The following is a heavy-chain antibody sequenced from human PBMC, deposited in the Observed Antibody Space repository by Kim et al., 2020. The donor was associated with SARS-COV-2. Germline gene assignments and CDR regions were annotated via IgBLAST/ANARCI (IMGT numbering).Heavy chain of an antibody. CDR2: ISSSSSYI. CDR3: ARDLVPAAMLYYYYGMDV. D-gene: IGHD2-2*01. CDR1: GFTFSSYS. V-gene: IGHV3-21*01. Sequence: GGSLRLSCAASGFTFSSYSMNWVRQAPGKGLEWVSSISSSSSYIYYADSVKGRFTISRDNAKNSLYLQMNSLRAEDTAVYYCARDLVPAAMLYYYYGMDVWGQGTTVTVSS. J-gene: IGHJ6*02.